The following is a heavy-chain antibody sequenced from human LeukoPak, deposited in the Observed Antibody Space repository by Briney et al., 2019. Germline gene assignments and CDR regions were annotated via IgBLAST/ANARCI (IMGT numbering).Heavy chain of an antibody. CDR3: ARLNYDILTGFRY. V-gene: IGHV4-30-4*01. CDR1: GGSISSGDYY. D-gene: IGHD3-9*01. CDR2: IYYSGST. J-gene: IGHJ4*02. Sequence: SETLSLTCTVSGGSISSGDYYWSWIRQPPGKGLEWIGYIYYSGSTYYNPSLKSRVTISVDTSKSQFSLKLSFVTAADTAVYYCARLNYDILTGFRYWGQGTLVTVSS.